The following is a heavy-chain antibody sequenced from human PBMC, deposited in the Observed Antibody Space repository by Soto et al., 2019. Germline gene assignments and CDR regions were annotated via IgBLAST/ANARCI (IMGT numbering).Heavy chain of an antibody. Sequence: GESLKISCNGSGYSFTSYWIGWVRQMPGKGLEWMGIIYPGDSDTRYSPSFQGQATISADKSISTAYLQGSSLKASDTAMYYCARLARPGGGQFPRRQYHFDYWGQGTLVTVSS. CDR2: IYPGDSDT. J-gene: IGHJ4*02. CDR1: GYSFTSYW. CDR3: ARLARPGGGQFPRRQYHFDY. V-gene: IGHV5-51*01. D-gene: IGHD4-4*01.